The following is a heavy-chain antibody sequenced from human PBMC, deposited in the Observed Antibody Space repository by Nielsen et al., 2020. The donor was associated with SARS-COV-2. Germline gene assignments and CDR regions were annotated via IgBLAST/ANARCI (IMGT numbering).Heavy chain of an antibody. CDR3: ARETWREGGYEG. CDR2: IYYSGST. V-gene: IGHV4-39*07. J-gene: IGHJ4*02. CDR1: GGSISSSSYY. Sequence: SETLSLTCTVSGGSISSSSYYWGWIRQPPGKGLEWIGSIYYSGSTYYNPSLKSRVTISVDTSKNQFSLKLSSVTAADTAVYYCARETWREGGYEGWGQGTLVTVSS. D-gene: IGHD5-12*01.